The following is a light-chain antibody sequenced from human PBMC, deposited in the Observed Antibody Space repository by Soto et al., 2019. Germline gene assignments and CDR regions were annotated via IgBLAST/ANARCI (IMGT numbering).Light chain of an antibody. CDR3: QRNDSCPTWT. CDR2: GAS. J-gene: IGKJ1*01. V-gene: IGKV3-15*01. Sequence: DIVMTPSPVTLSVSPGERATLSCRASQSVSSNLAWYQQKPGQAPRLLIYGASTRATGIPARFRGSGSGTEFTLTISSLQFEDFAVYSCQRNDSCPTWTFGQGT. CDR1: QSVSSN.